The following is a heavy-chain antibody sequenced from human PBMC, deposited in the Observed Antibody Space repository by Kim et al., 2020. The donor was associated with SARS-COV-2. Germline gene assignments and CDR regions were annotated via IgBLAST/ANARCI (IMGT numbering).Heavy chain of an antibody. CDR3: ARHAIGESLNWFDP. J-gene: IGHJ5*02. CDR1: GGSISYSY. CDR2: IYYSGST. D-gene: IGHD3-10*01. Sequence: SETLSLTCTVSGGSISYSYWSWIRQPPGKGLEWIGYIYYSGSTKYNPSLKSRVTISVDTSKNQFSLKLSSVTAADTAVYYCARHAIGESLNWFDPWGPGT. V-gene: IGHV4-59*08.